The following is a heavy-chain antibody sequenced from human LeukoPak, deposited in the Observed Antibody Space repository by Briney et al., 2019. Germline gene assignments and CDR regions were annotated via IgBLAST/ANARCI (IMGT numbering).Heavy chain of an antibody. CDR2: INHSGST. J-gene: IGHJ4*02. V-gene: IGHV4-34*01. CDR3: ARGLQPLYYFDY. Sequence: SETLSLTCAVYGGSFSGYCWSWIRQPPGKGLEWIGEINHSGSTNYNPSLKSRVTISVDTSKNQFSLKLSSVTAADTAVYYCARGLQPLYYFDYWGQGTLVTVSS. CDR1: GGSFSGYC. D-gene: IGHD6-13*01.